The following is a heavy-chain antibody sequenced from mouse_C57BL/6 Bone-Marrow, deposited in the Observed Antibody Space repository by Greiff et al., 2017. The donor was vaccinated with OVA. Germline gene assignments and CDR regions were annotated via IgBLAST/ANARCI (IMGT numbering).Heavy chain of an antibody. CDR3: ALGPLYAMDY. CDR1: GYSITSGYY. D-gene: IGHD4-1*01. Sequence: ESGPGLVKPSQSLSLTCSVTGYSITSGYYWNWIRQFPGNKLEWMGYISYDGSNNYNPSLKNRISITRDTSKNQFFLKLNSVTTEDTATYYCALGPLYAMDYWGKGTSVTVSS. CDR2: ISYDGSN. V-gene: IGHV3-6*01. J-gene: IGHJ4*01.